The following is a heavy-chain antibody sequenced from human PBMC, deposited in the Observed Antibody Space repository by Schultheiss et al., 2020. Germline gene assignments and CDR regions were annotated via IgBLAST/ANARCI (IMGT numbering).Heavy chain of an antibody. V-gene: IGHV3-74*01. CDR3: ARVQYYGDYDY. CDR1: GFTFSSYW. J-gene: IGHJ4*02. Sequence: GESLKISCAASGFTFSSYWMHWVRQAPGKGLVWVSRINSDGSSTSYADSVKGRFTISRDNAKNTLYLQMNSLRAEDTAVYYCARVQYYGDYDYWGQGTLVTVSS. D-gene: IGHD4-17*01. CDR2: INSDGSST.